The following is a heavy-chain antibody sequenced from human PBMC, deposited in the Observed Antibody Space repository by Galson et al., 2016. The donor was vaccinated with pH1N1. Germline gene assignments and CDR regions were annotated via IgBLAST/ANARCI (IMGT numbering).Heavy chain of an antibody. J-gene: IGHJ4*02. CDR3: ANRQGTPSHDNKGYHWVFDF. Sequence: PALVKPTQTLTLACTFSGFSLSTGGVAVGWIRQPPGKALEWLALIYWNDDKRYSPSLESRLTITKDTSKNQVGLTMTNLDPVDTATYYCANRQGTPSHDNKGYHWVFDFWGQGMLVTVSS. CDR2: IYWNDDK. CDR1: GFSLSTGGVA. V-gene: IGHV2-5*01. D-gene: IGHD2-15*01.